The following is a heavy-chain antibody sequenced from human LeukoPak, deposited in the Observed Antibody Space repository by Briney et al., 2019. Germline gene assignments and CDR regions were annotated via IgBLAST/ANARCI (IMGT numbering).Heavy chain of an antibody. Sequence: GGSLRLSCAASGFTFRNYGMSWVRQAPGKGLEWVSAISGGGGSTYYADSVKGRFTISRDNSKNTVYLQMNSLRVEDTAVYYCAKLVRYGDHFKYFDYWGQGTLVTVSS. CDR3: AKLVRYGDHFKYFDY. CDR1: GFTFRNYG. J-gene: IGHJ4*02. D-gene: IGHD4-17*01. V-gene: IGHV3-23*01. CDR2: ISGGGGST.